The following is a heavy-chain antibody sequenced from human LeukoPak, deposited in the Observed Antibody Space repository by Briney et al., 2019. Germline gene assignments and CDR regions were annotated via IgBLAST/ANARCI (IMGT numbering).Heavy chain of an antibody. J-gene: IGHJ4*02. D-gene: IGHD6-6*01. CDR2: TYYNSKWYN. CDR1: GDSVSSNSAA. Sequence: SQTLSLTCAISGDSVSSNSAAWNWIRQSPSRGLEWLGRTYYNSKWYNDYAVSVKSRITINPDTSENQFSLQLNSVTPEATAVYYCTRDSGSYSSSYRFDSWGQGTLVTVSS. CDR3: TRDSGSYSSSYRFDS. V-gene: IGHV6-1*01.